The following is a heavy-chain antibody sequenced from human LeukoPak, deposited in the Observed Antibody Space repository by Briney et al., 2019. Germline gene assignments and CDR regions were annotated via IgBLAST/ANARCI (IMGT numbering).Heavy chain of an antibody. V-gene: IGHV1-18*01. CDR3: VRAGLNGDAYFRL. J-gene: IGHJ4*02. D-gene: IGHD2-21*01. CDR1: GYVFTNFG. CDR2: ISTQNLNT. Sequence: ASVKVSCKASGYVFTNFGVSWVRQAPGQGLEWMGWISTQNLNTNYAQNLQGRVTMTTDTSTSTAYMELARLRSDDTAVYYCVRAGLNGDAYFRLWGQGTLVTVSS.